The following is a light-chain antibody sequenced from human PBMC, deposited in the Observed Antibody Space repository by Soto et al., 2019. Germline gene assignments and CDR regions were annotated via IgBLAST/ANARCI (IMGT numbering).Light chain of an antibody. CDR2: AAS. Sequence: DIPMTQSPSSLSASVGDRVTITCRASQGITNYVAWYQQKPGKPPKLLIYAASTLQSGVPSRFSGSGSGTDFTLTINSLQPEDVATYSCQKYRSVPVVGPGTKVDIK. J-gene: IGKJ3*01. V-gene: IGKV1-27*01. CDR3: QKYRSVPV. CDR1: QGITNY.